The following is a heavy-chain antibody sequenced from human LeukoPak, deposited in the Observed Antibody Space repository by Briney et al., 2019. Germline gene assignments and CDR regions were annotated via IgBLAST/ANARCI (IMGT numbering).Heavy chain of an antibody. J-gene: IGHJ4*02. CDR1: GFSFNDYG. CDR2: LSGTGDVI. CDR3: VRRGFDY. Sequence: GGSLRLSCEVSGFSFNDYGIHWVRQAPGKGLEWVSYLSGTGDVITYRDSVKGRFTISRDNAKNSVSLQMKSLRDDDTAVDYCVRRGFDYWGQGTLVTVSS. V-gene: IGHV3-48*02.